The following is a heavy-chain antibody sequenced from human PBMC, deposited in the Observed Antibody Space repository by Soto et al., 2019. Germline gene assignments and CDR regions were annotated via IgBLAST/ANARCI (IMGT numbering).Heavy chain of an antibody. Sequence: SETLSLTCTVSGGSISSSSYYWGWIRQPPGKGLEWIGSIYYSGSTYYNPSLKSRVTISVDTSKNQFSLKLSSVTAADTAVYYCARLKKGPYDFWSGYQSKYYYYYMDVWGKGTTVTVSS. CDR1: GGSISSSSYY. J-gene: IGHJ6*03. CDR3: ARLKKGPYDFWSGYQSKYYYYYMDV. V-gene: IGHV4-39*01. D-gene: IGHD3-3*01. CDR2: IYYSGST.